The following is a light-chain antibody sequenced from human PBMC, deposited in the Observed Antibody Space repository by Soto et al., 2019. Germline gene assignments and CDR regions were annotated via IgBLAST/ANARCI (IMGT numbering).Light chain of an antibody. CDR3: TSYSSSSTLVV. V-gene: IGLV2-14*03. CDR2: DVN. Sequence: QSALTQPASVSGSPGQSITISCTGTSSDVGRYNYVSWYQQHPGKAPKLMIYDVNNRPSGVSNRFSGSKSGNTASLTISGLKAEDEADYYCTSYSSSSTLVVFGGGTKLTVL. CDR1: SSDVGRYNY. J-gene: IGLJ2*01.